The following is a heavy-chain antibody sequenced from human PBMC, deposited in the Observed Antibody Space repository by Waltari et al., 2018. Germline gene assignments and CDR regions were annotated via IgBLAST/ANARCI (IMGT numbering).Heavy chain of an antibody. V-gene: IGHV3-43*02. Sequence: EVQLVESGGGVVQPGGSLRLSCAASGFTFDDYAMHWVRQAPGKGLGWVSLISGNVGSKYYAGSVKGRFTISRDNSKNSLYLQMNSLRTEDTALYYCAKDMGLTVPDYWGQGTLVTVSS. CDR2: ISGNVGSK. D-gene: IGHD1-20*01. CDR3: AKDMGLTVPDY. CDR1: GFTFDDYA. J-gene: IGHJ4*02.